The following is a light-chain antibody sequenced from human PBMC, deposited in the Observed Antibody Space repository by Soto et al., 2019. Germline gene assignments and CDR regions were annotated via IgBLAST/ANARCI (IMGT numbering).Light chain of an antibody. J-gene: IGKJ4*01. CDR2: AAS. Sequence: DIQMTQSPSSLSASVGDRVTITCRASQDIRNDVGWYQQKAGKAPNRLIFAASSLHSGVPSRFSGSRSGTEFTLTIASLQPEDFATYYCLQHNNYPFTLGGGTKVDIK. CDR3: LQHNNYPFT. CDR1: QDIRND. V-gene: IGKV1-17*01.